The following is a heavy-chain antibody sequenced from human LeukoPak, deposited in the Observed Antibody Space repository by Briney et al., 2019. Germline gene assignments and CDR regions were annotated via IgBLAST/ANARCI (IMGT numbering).Heavy chain of an antibody. Sequence: PGGSLRLSCAASGFTFSSYGMHWVRQAPGKGLEWVAFIRYDGSNKYYADSVKGRFTISRDNSKNTLYLQMNRLRAEDTAVYYCAKDSAAPISITMVRGRWYFDYWGQGTLVIVSS. CDR1: GFTFSSYG. V-gene: IGHV3-30*02. CDR3: AKDSAAPISITMVRGRWYFDY. CDR2: IRYDGSNK. J-gene: IGHJ4*02. D-gene: IGHD3-10*01.